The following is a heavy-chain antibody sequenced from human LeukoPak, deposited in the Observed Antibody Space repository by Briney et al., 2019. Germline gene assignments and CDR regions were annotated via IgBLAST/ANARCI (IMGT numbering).Heavy chain of an antibody. CDR1: AFSFSDYA. J-gene: IGHJ4*02. D-gene: IGHD5-24*01. V-gene: IGHV3-30*18. Sequence: GGSLRLSCAASAFSFSDYAMNWVRQAPGKGLEWVAFVSYDGSNLFYADSVKGRFTISRDTSKNTLYLQMNSLRAEDTAVYYCANLPRDGYNFDSWGQGTLVTVSS. CDR2: VSYDGSNL. CDR3: ANLPRDGYNFDS.